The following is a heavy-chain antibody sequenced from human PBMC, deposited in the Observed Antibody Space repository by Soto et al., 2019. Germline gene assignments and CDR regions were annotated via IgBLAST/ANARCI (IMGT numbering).Heavy chain of an antibody. Sequence: ASVKVSCKASGYTFTSYDINWVRQATGQGLEWMGWMNPNSGNTGYAQKFQGRVTMTRNTSISTAYMELSSLGSEDTAVYYCARGLKYCSGGSCSPDYWGQGTLVTVSS. V-gene: IGHV1-8*01. D-gene: IGHD2-15*01. J-gene: IGHJ4*02. CDR2: MNPNSGNT. CDR3: ARGLKYCSGGSCSPDY. CDR1: GYTFTSYD.